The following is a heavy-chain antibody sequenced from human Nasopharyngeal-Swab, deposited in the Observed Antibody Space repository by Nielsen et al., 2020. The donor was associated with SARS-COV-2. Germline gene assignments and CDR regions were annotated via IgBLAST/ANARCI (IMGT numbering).Heavy chain of an antibody. CDR3: ASSSGWYSG. D-gene: IGHD6-19*01. Sequence: WIRQPPGKGLVWVSRINSDGSSTSYADSVKGRFTISRDNAKNTLYLQMNSLRAEDTAVYYCASSSGWYSGWGQGTQVTVSS. CDR2: INSDGSST. J-gene: IGHJ4*02. V-gene: IGHV3-74*01.